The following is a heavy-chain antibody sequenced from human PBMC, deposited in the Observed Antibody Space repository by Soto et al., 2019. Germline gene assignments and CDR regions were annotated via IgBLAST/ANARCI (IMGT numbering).Heavy chain of an antibody. D-gene: IGHD1-26*01. V-gene: IGHV1-3*01. Sequence: ASLKLSCKASGYTFISYTMHWVLQAPGQRLEWMGWITAGNGDTKYSQKFQDRVTITRDTSASTAYMELSSLRSEDTAVYYCAKQVGAGRFDYWGQGTLVTVSS. CDR1: GYTFISYT. CDR2: ITAGNGDT. CDR3: AKQVGAGRFDY. J-gene: IGHJ4*02.